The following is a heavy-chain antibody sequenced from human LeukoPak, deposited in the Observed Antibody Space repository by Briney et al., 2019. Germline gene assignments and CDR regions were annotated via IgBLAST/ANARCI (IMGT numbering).Heavy chain of an antibody. Sequence: PGGSLRLSCAASGFAFDSYAMHWVRQAPGKGLEWVAGIRWDGGRIDYADSVKGRFTISRDDAKNSLYLQMNRLRTEDTAVYYCAKYMLYGSGRSGFDYWGPGNLVTVSS. J-gene: IGHJ4*02. CDR3: AKYMLYGSGRSGFDY. D-gene: IGHD3-10*01. V-gene: IGHV3-9*01. CDR1: GFAFDSYA. CDR2: IRWDGGRI.